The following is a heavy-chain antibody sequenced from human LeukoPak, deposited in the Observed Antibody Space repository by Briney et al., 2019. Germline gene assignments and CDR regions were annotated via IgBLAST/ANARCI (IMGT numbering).Heavy chain of an antibody. D-gene: IGHD3-10*01. CDR3: AKDQFKPSGITMVRGVRGYYYYMDV. J-gene: IGHJ6*03. CDR2: ISSSGSYI. V-gene: IGHV3-21*01. CDR1: GFIFSSSG. Sequence: GGTLRLSCAASGFIFSSSGMSWVRQAPGKGLEWVSSISSSGSYIYYADSVKGRFTISRDNAKNSLYLQMNSLRAEDTAVYYCAKDQFKPSGITMVRGVRGYYYYMDVWGKGTTVTISS.